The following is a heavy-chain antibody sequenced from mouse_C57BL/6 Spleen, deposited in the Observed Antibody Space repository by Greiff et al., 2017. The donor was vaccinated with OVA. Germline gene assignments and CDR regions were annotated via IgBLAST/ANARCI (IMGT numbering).Heavy chain of an antibody. Sequence: QVQLQQPGAELVKPGASVKLSCKASGYTFTSYWMHWVKQRAGQGLEWIGMIHPNSGSTNYNEKFKSKATLTVDKSSSTAYMQLSSLTSEDSAVYYCGYGSSYWYVDVWGTGTTVTVSS. D-gene: IGHD1-1*01. CDR1: GYTFTSYW. J-gene: IGHJ1*03. CDR3: GYGSSYWYVDV. V-gene: IGHV1-64*01. CDR2: IHPNSGST.